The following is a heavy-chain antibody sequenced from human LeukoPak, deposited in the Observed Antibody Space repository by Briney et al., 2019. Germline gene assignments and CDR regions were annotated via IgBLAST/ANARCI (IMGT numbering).Heavy chain of an antibody. J-gene: IGHJ5*02. D-gene: IGHD3-10*01. V-gene: IGHV5-51*01. CDR2: IYPGDSDT. CDR3: ARQGVGLDGSMAA. Sequence: IIYPGDSDTRYSPSFQGQVTISADKSISTAYLQWSSLKASDTAMYYCARQGVGLDGSMAAWGQGTLVTVSS.